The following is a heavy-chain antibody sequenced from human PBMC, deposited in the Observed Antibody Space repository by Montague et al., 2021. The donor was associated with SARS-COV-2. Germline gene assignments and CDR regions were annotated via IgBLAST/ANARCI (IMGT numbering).Heavy chain of an antibody. Sequence: SLRLSCAASGFIFSNLGMHWVRQAPGKGLEWVALISYEGSVQFYADSVKGRFTISRDNSQNTLYLRMNSLRLDDTAVYYCVRGAPNSSNAFDAWGQGTMVTVSS. V-gene: IGHV3-30*03. J-gene: IGHJ3*01. D-gene: IGHD6-13*01. CDR2: ISYEGSVQ. CDR1: GFIFSNLG. CDR3: VRGAPNSSNAFDA.